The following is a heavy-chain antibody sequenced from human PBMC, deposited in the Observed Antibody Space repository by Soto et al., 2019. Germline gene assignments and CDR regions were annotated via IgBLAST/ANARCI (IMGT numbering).Heavy chain of an antibody. CDR1: GGSISSGGSY. V-gene: IGHV4-31*03. D-gene: IGHD1-20*01. CDR2: IYYSGST. Sequence: PSETLSLTCTVSGGSISSGGSYWSWIRQHPGKGLEWIGYIYYSGSTYYNPSLKSRVTISVDTSKNRFSLTLSSVTAADTAVYYCARYNWSGGAHGRYGMDVWGQGTTVTVSS. J-gene: IGHJ6*02. CDR3: ARYNWSGGAHGRYGMDV.